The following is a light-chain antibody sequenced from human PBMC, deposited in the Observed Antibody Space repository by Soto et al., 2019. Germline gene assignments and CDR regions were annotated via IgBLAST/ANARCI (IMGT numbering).Light chain of an antibody. Sequence: QSVLTQPPSLSAAPGQRVTISCSGSISNIGNNLVSWYQQLPGTAPKLLIYDSDQRPSGIPDRFSGSKSGTSATLAITGPQTGDAADYYCGTWDASLSAVVFGGGTKLTVL. CDR3: GTWDASLSAVV. CDR2: DSD. V-gene: IGLV1-51*01. J-gene: IGLJ2*01. CDR1: ISNIGNNL.